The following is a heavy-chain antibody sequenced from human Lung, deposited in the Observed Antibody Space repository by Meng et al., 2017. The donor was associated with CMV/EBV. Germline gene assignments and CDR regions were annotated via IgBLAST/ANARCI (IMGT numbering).Heavy chain of an antibody. CDR3: ARVSKGGSYRFDP. D-gene: IGHD1-26*01. Sequence: VRRVQSGGGVNKPGASVRVSCKASGYTFNTYYMHWVRQAPGQGLEWMGVINPSGGSSIYAQRFQGRVTMTSDTSTTTVYMDLSSLRSEDTAVYYCARVSKGGSYRFDPWGQGTLVTVSS. CDR2: INPSGGSS. CDR1: GYTFNTYY. J-gene: IGHJ5*02. V-gene: IGHV1-46*02.